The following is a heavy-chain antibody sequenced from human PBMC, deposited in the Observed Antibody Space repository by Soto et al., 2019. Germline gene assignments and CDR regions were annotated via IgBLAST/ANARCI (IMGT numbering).Heavy chain of an antibody. Sequence: GSGPTLVNPTQTLTLTCTFSGFSLSTSGVGVGWIRQPPGKALEWLALIYWDDDKRYSPSLKSRLTITKDTSKNQVVLTMTNMDPVDTATYYCAHNLEEAYGRGGFGDHYYYGMDVWGQGTTVTVSS. CDR3: AHNLEEAYGRGGFGDHYYYGMDV. CDR1: GFSLSTSGVG. CDR2: IYWDDDK. J-gene: IGHJ6*02. V-gene: IGHV2-5*02. D-gene: IGHD3-10*01.